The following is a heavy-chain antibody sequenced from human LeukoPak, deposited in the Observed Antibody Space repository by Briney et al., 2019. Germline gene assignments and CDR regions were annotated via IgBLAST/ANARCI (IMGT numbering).Heavy chain of an antibody. CDR3: SRVVEVGSAAAPFDY. D-gene: IGHD6-13*01. CDR1: GYRFTSYW. J-gene: IGHJ4*02. CDR2: IYPGDSDT. Sequence: GESLKISCKGSGYRFTSYWIGWVRQMPGKGLEWMGIIYPGDSDTTYSPSFQGQVTISADKSISTAYLQWSSLKASDTAMYYCSRVVEVGSAAAPFDYWGQGTLVTVSS. V-gene: IGHV5-51*01.